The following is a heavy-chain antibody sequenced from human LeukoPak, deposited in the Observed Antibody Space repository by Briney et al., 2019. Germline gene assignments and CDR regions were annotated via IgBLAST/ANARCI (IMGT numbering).Heavy chain of an antibody. V-gene: IGHV3-7*01. CDR3: ATDRGWRTSGYYLYYFEY. Sequence: GGSLRLSCAASGFTFSSYWMSWVRQAPGKGLEWVASIKHDGSEKYYVDSVRGRFTISRDNTMNSLYLQMSSLRAEDTAVYYCATDRGWRTSGYYLYYFEYWGQGTLVTVSS. CDR1: GFTFSSYW. J-gene: IGHJ4*02. CDR2: IKHDGSEK. D-gene: IGHD3-3*01.